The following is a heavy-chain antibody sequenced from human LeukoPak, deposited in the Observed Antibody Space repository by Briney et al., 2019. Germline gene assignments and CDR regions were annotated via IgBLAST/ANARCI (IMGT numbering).Heavy chain of an antibody. CDR1: GGSINTANYY. D-gene: IGHD4-17*01. V-gene: IGHV4-30-4*08. Sequence: PSETLSLTCNVSGGSINTANYYWTWIRQPPGKGLGWIGYISYSGTPYYNPSLNSRVTISLDTSKNQFSLKLNSVTAADTAMYYCARDRYGDFEDYWGHGTLVTVSS. CDR2: ISYSGTP. CDR3: ARDRYGDFEDY. J-gene: IGHJ4*01.